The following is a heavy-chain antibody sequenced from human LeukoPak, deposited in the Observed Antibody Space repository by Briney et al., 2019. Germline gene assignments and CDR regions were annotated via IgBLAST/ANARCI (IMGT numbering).Heavy chain of an antibody. D-gene: IGHD3-22*01. Sequence: SETLSLTCTVSGGSISSSSYYWGWIRQPPGKGLEWIGSIYYSGSTYYNPSLKSRVTISVDTSKNQFSLKLSSVTAADTAVYYCASSRMGLLPNYWGQGTLVTVSS. V-gene: IGHV4-39*01. J-gene: IGHJ4*02. CDR2: IYYSGST. CDR3: ASSRMGLLPNY. CDR1: GGSISSSSYY.